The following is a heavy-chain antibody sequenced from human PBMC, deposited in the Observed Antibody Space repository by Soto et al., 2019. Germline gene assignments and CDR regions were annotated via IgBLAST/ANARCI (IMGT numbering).Heavy chain of an antibody. J-gene: IGHJ6*03. CDR3: AKDIVPTGTYYYMDV. CDR2: ISYDGSNK. D-gene: IGHD1-26*01. Sequence: GGSLRLSCAASGFTFSSYGMHWVRQAPGKGLEWVAVISYDGSNKYYADSVKGRFTISRDNSKNTLYLQMNSLRAEDTAVYYCAKDIVPTGTYYYMDVWGKGTTVTVSS. CDR1: GFTFSSYG. V-gene: IGHV3-30*18.